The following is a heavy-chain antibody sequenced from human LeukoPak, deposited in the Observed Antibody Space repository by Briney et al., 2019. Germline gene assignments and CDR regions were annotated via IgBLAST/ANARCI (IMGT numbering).Heavy chain of an antibody. CDR1: GFTFSSYA. Sequence: GGSLRLSCAASGFTFSSYAMSWVRQAPGKGLEWVSAISGSGGSTYYADSVKGRFTISRDNSKNTLYLQMNSLRAEDTAVYYCAKRPTKWLVGGGYFDYWGQGTLVTVSS. J-gene: IGHJ4*02. CDR3: AKRPTKWLVGGGYFDY. D-gene: IGHD6-19*01. V-gene: IGHV3-23*01. CDR2: ISGSGGST.